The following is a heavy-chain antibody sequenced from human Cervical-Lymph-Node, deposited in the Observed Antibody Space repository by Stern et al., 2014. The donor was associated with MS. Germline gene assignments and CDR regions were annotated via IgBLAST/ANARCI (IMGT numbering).Heavy chain of an antibody. CDR3: ARSQLYYYDSSGKGWFDP. Sequence: QVQLQESGPGLVKPSETLSLTCTVSGGSISSYYWSWIRQPTGKGLEWIGYIYYSGSTNYNPSLKSRVTISVYTSKNQFSLKLSSVTAADTAVYYCARSQLYYYDSSGKGWFDPWGQGTLVTVSS. V-gene: IGHV4-59*01. D-gene: IGHD3-22*01. CDR1: GGSISSYY. CDR2: IYYSGST. J-gene: IGHJ5*02.